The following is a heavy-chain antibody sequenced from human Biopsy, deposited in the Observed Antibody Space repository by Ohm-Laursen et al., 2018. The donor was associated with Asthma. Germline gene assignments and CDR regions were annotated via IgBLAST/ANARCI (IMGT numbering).Heavy chain of an antibody. CDR1: GFTFSSYA. CDR3: AKDKRYSGSYFDY. Sequence: LSLTCAASGFTFSSYAMSWVRQAPGKGLEWVSAISGSGGSTYYADSVKGRFTISRDNSKNTLYLQMNSLRAEDTAVYYCAKDKRYSGSYFDYWGQGTLVTVSS. J-gene: IGHJ4*02. V-gene: IGHV3-23*01. D-gene: IGHD1-26*01. CDR2: ISGSGGST.